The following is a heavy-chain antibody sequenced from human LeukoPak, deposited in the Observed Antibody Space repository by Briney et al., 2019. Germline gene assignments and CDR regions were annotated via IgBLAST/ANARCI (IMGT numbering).Heavy chain of an antibody. CDR3: ARDSSEYDYVWGSYRTYFDY. CDR1: GYTFTGYY. D-gene: IGHD3-16*02. V-gene: IGHV1-69*06. CDR2: IIPIFGTA. Sequence: SVKVSCKASGYTFTGYYMHWVRQAPGQGLEWMGGIIPIFGTANYAQKFQGRVTITADKSTSTAYMELSSLRSEGTAVYYCARDSSEYDYVWGSYRTYFDYWGQGTLVTVSS. J-gene: IGHJ4*02.